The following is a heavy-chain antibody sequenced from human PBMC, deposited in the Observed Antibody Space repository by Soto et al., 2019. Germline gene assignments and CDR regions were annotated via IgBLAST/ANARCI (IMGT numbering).Heavy chain of an antibody. Sequence: ASVKVSCKASGFTFTSSAVQWVRQARGQRLEWIGWIVVGSGNTNYAQKFQERVTITRDISTSTAYMELSSLRSEDTAVYYCAALSAYCGGDCDYYFDYWGQGTLVTVSS. D-gene: IGHD2-21*02. J-gene: IGHJ4*02. CDR3: AALSAYCGGDCDYYFDY. V-gene: IGHV1-58*01. CDR2: IVVGSGNT. CDR1: GFTFTSSA.